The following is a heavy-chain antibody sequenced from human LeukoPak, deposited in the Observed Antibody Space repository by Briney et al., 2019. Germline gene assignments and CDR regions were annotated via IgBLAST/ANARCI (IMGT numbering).Heavy chain of an antibody. CDR2: ISRTGHST. D-gene: IGHD4-17*01. CDR3: ARAGDSGDFPLGYFYYMDV. J-gene: IGHJ6*03. V-gene: IGHV3-11*01. Sequence: PGGSLRLSCEASGFSFTDYYVTWIRQAPGKGPEWVSYISRTGHSTYYGDSVAGRFTISRDTAKNSLFLQMTSLRAEDTAVYYCARAGDSGDFPLGYFYYMDVWGKGTTVTVSS. CDR1: GFSFTDYY.